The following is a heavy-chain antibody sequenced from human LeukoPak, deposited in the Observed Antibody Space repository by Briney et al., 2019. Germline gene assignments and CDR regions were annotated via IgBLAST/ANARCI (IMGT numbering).Heavy chain of an antibody. CDR2: IKRIIDGGTT. J-gene: IGHJ4*02. Sequence: GGSLRLSCAASGFTFNNTWMNWVCQAPGKGLEWVGRIKRIIDGGTTDYAAPVKGRFTVSRDDSINTLYLQMSSLKTEDTAVYYCAAQGGSGDLRYWGQGTLVTVSS. CDR3: AAQGGSGDLRY. D-gene: IGHD4-17*01. V-gene: IGHV3-15*01. CDR1: GFTFNNTW.